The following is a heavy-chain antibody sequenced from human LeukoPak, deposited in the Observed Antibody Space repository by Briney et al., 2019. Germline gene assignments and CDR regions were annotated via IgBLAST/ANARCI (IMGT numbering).Heavy chain of an antibody. CDR3: AKNRGSTWWDLVDY. V-gene: IGHV1-18*01. J-gene: IGHJ4*02. D-gene: IGHD7-27*01. Sequence: ASVKVSCKASGHTFANYGVTWVRQAPGQGLEWMGWVSADNGNTNFAQKFQGRVTISIDTSTSTAFMELRSLRSDDTAVYYCAKNRGSTWWDLVDYWGQGTLVTVSS. CDR2: VSADNGNT. CDR1: GHTFANYG.